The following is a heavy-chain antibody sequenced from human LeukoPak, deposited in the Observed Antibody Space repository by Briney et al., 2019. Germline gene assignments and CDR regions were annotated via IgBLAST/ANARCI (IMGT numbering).Heavy chain of an antibody. J-gene: IGHJ6*03. CDR3: AREFSGYSYGVDYYYYYMDV. CDR2: ISPYNGNT. CDR1: GYNFTGYY. Sequence: ASVKVSCKASGYNFTGYYMHWVRQAPGQGLEWMGWISPYNGNTNYAQKLQGRVTMTTDTSTSTAYMELRSLRSDDTAVYYCAREFSGYSYGVDYYYYYMDVWGKGTTVTVSS. D-gene: IGHD5-18*01. V-gene: IGHV1-18*04.